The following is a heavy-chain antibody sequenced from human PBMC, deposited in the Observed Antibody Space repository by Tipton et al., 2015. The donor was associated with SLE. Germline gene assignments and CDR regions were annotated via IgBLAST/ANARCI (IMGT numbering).Heavy chain of an antibody. J-gene: IGHJ4*02. V-gene: IGHV1-18*01. CDR1: GYTFSNYG. CDR2: ISTNTGET. D-gene: IGHD3-10*02. Sequence: QLVQSGAEVRKPGDSVQVSCKASGYTFSNYGISWVRQAPGQGLEWMGWISTNTGETRYAQTFQGRVSMTTDTSTTTTYMALRSARSDDTAIYYCARECSGSACLDYWGQGTLVTVSS. CDR3: ARECSGSACLDY.